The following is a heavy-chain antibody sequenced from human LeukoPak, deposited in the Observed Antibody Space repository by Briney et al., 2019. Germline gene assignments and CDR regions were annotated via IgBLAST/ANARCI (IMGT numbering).Heavy chain of an antibody. CDR3: ASRSTVTTGFDY. D-gene: IGHD4-17*01. J-gene: IGHJ4*02. V-gene: IGHV3-64*01. Sequence: WGSLRLSCAASGFTFTSYGMSWVRQAPGKGLEYVSAISSNGGSTYYANSVKGRFTISRDNSKNTLYLQMGSLRAEDMAVYYCASRSTVTTGFDYWGQGTLVTVSS. CDR1: GFTFTSYG. CDR2: ISSNGGST.